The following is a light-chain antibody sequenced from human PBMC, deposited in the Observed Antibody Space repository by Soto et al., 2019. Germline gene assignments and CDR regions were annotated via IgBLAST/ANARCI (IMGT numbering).Light chain of an antibody. V-gene: IGLV1-47*02. CDR1: SSNKGSKF. Sequence: QSVLTQPPSASGTPGQRVTISCSGSSSNKGSKFEYWYQQHPGPAPKPLIYSNNQRPSGVPDRFSGSKSGTSASLAISWLWSEDEADYYCAAWDDSRSGLYVFGTGTKATVL. CDR2: SNN. J-gene: IGLJ1*01. CDR3: AAWDDSRSGLYV.